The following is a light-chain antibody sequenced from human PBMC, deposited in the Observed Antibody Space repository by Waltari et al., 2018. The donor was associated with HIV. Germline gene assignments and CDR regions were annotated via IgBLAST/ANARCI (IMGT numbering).Light chain of an antibody. CDR3: LLSYKGGPWV. J-gene: IGLJ3*02. Sequence: QAVVTQEPSLTVSPGDTVTLTCGSSTGAVTSGHYPYWFQQKPGQAPTTVIYDTKNKPAWTPARFSGSLVGDKAALTLSGAQPEDEADYYCLLSYKGGPWVFGGGTKLTVL. CDR2: DTK. CDR1: TGAVTSGHY. V-gene: IGLV7-46*01.